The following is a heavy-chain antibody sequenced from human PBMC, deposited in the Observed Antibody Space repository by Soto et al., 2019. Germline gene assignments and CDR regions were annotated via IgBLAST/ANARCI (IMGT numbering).Heavy chain of an antibody. J-gene: IGHJ4*02. CDR3: ARGVGATAFDY. CDR1: GFTVSSNY. Sequence: EVQLVESGGGLVQPGGSLRLSCAASGFTVSSNYMSWVRQAPGKGLEWVSVIYSGGSTYYADSVKGRFTISRHNSKNTLYLQMNSLGAEDTAVYYCARGVGATAFDYWGQGTLVTVSS. CDR2: IYSGGST. D-gene: IGHD1-26*01. V-gene: IGHV3-53*04.